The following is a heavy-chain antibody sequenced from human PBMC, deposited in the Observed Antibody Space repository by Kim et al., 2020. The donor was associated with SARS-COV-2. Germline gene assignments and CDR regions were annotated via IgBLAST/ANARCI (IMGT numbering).Heavy chain of an antibody. CDR2: IYYSGST. V-gene: IGHV4-31*03. D-gene: IGHD3-22*01. CDR3: ARGRSITMIVVVIPGAFDI. CDR1: GGSISSGGYY. Sequence: SETLSLTCTVSGGSISSGGYYWSWIRQHPGKGLEWIGYIYYSGSTYYNQSLKSRVTISVDTSKNQFSLKLSSVTAADTAVYYCARGRSITMIVVVIPGAFDIWGQGTMVTVSS. J-gene: IGHJ3*02.